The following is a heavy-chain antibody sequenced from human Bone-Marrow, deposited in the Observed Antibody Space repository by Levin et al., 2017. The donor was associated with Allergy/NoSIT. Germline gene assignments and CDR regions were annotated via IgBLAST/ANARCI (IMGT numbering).Heavy chain of an antibody. J-gene: IGHJ5*02. CDR3: ARVPPGYCGGGDCSPEGQFDL. D-gene: IGHD2-15*01. Sequence: GGSLRLSCAASGFTFRGYSMNWVRQAPGQGPEWVSYLSTGSRVIYYADSVKGRFTIFRDDAKSSLYLQMNNLRAEDTAVYYCARVPPGYCGGGDCSPEGQFDLWGQGTLVTVSS. V-gene: IGHV3-48*01. CDR1: GFTFRGYS. CDR2: LSTGSRVI.